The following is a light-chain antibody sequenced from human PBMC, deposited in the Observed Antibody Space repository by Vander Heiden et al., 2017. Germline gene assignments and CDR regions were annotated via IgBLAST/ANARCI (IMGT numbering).Light chain of an antibody. V-gene: IGLV1-40*01. CDR3: QSCESGLSDYCV. Sequence: QPALTQPHSGSGAPGQTGTITSTGSSTSSGAGYDVHWYQQLPGTAPELLINGNGIRPPAVPDRFSGSKSGTSASLSITVLQPEDEADYYCQSCESGLSDYCVFGGGTELTVL. CDR2: GNG. CDR1: STSSGAGYD. J-gene: IGLJ3*02.